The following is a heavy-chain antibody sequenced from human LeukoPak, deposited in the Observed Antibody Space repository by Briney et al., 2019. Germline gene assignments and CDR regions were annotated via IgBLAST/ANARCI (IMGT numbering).Heavy chain of an antibody. CDR2: ISGSGGST. CDR1: GFTFSSYA. CDR3: AKTMVRGVPGGVDY. J-gene: IGHJ4*02. Sequence: PGGSLRLSCAASGFTFSSYAMSWVRQAPGKGLEWVSAISGSGGSTYYADSVKGRFTISRDNSKNTLYLQMNSLRAEDTAVYYYAKTMVRGVPGGVDYWGQGTLVTVSS. V-gene: IGHV3-23*01. D-gene: IGHD3-10*01.